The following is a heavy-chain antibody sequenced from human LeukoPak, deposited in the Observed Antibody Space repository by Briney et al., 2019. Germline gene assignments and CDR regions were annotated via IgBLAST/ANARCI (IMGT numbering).Heavy chain of an antibody. D-gene: IGHD3-10*01. CDR2: INHSGST. CDR1: GGSFSGYY. V-gene: IGHV4-34*01. Sequence: SETLSLTCAVYGGSFSGYYWSWIRQPPGKGLEWIGEINHSGSTDYNPSLKSRVTISVDTSKNQLSLKLSSVTAADTAVYYCARGEYYYGSGSYYPGRSSGMDVWGQGTTVTVSS. CDR3: ARGEYYYGSGSYYPGRSSGMDV. J-gene: IGHJ6*02.